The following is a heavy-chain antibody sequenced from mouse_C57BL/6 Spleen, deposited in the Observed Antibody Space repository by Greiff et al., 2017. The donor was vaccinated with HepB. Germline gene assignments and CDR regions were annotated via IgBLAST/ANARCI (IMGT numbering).Heavy chain of an antibody. CDR1: GYAFSSYW. V-gene: IGHV1-80*01. CDR3: ARSPNYYGYGDY. CDR2: IYPGDGDT. J-gene: IGHJ4*01. Sequence: VQLQQSGAELVKPGASVKISCKASGYAFSSYWMNWVKQRPGKGLEWIGQIYPGDGDTNYNGKFKGKATLTADKSSSTAYMQLSSLTSEDSAVYFCARSPNYYGYGDYWGQGTSVTVSS. D-gene: IGHD2-2*01.